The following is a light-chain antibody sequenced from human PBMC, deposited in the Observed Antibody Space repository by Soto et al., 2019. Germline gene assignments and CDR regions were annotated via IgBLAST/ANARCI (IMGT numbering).Light chain of an antibody. V-gene: IGLV2-14*03. CDR1: SSDVGGYNY. J-gene: IGLJ7*01. Sequence: QSALTQPASVSGSPGQSITISCTGTSSDVGGYNYVSWYQQHPGKAPKLMIYDVSNRPSGVSNRFSGSKSGNTASLTISGLQAEDEADYYCGSYTSGSTVIFGGGTQLTVL. CDR2: DVS. CDR3: GSYTSGSTVI.